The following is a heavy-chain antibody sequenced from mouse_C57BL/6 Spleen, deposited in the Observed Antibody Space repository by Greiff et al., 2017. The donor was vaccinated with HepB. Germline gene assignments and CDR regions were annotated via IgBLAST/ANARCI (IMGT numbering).Heavy chain of an antibody. D-gene: IGHD2-1*01. CDR1: GYTFTSYW. J-gene: IGHJ2*01. V-gene: IGHV1-72*01. CDR3: AREAGGNDY. Sequence: QQSCKASGYTFTSYWMHWVKQRPGRGLEWIGRIDPNSGGTKYNEKFKSKATLTVDKPSSTAYMQLSSLTSEDSAVYYCAREAGGNDYWGQGTTLTVSS. CDR2: IDPNSGGT.